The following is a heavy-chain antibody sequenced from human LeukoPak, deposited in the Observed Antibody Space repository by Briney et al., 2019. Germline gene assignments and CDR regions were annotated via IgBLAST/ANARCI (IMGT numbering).Heavy chain of an antibody. V-gene: IGHV3-23*01. D-gene: IGHD3-22*01. CDR1: GFTFSSYA. Sequence: GGSLRLSCAASGFTFSSYAMSWVRQAPGKGLEWVSAISGSGGSTYYADSVKGRFTIPRDNSKNTLYLQMNSLRAEDTAVYYCAKSLSSGYTSDAFDIWGQGTMVTVSS. J-gene: IGHJ3*02. CDR3: AKSLSSGYTSDAFDI. CDR2: ISGSGGST.